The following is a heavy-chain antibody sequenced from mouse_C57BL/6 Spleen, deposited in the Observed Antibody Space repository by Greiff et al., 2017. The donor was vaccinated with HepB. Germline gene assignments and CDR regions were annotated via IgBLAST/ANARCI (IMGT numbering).Heavy chain of an antibody. Sequence: EVQVVESGGGLVQPGGSLKLSCAASGFTFSDYYMYWVRQTPEKRLEWVAYISNGGGSTYYPDTVKGRFTISRDNAKNTLYLQMSRLKSEDTAMYYCAIGYDYLVGAYWGQGTLVTVSA. CDR1: GFTFSDYY. J-gene: IGHJ3*01. V-gene: IGHV5-12*01. CDR2: ISNGGGST. D-gene: IGHD2-4*01. CDR3: AIGYDYLVGAY.